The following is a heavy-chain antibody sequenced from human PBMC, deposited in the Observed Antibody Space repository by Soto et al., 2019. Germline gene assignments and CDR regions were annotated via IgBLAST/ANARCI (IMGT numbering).Heavy chain of an antibody. D-gene: IGHD6-19*01. CDR2: IAHDGNYK. CDR3: ARDVYSNGADAFYI. V-gene: IGHV3-30-3*01. J-gene: IGHJ3*02. CDR1: GFTFSSYA. Sequence: QVQLVESGGGVVQPGESLRLSCAASGFTFSSYAMPWVRQAPGRGLEWVAVIAHDGNYKYYADSVKGRFTISRDNSKNTLYLQMSSLRVEDTAVYYCARDVYSNGADAFYIWGQGTMVTVSS.